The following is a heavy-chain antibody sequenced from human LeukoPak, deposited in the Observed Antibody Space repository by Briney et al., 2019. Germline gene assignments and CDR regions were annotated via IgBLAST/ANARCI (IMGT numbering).Heavy chain of an antibody. Sequence: ASVKVSCKASGYTFTGYYMHWVRQAPGQGLEWMGWINPNSGGTNYAQKFQGRVTMTRDTSISTAYMELSRLRSDDTAVYYSARSQPPLRYFDWLLPETDYWGQGTLVTVSS. D-gene: IGHD3-9*01. J-gene: IGHJ4*02. CDR2: INPNSGGT. CDR1: GYTFTGYY. CDR3: ARSQPPLRYFDWLLPETDY. V-gene: IGHV1-2*02.